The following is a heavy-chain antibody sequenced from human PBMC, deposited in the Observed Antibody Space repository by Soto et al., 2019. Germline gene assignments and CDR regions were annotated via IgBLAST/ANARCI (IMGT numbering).Heavy chain of an antibody. CDR1: GFTFINYG. V-gene: IGHV3-33*01. CDR2: IWYDGSND. D-gene: IGHD1-26*01. Sequence: WGSLRLSCAASGFTFINYGIHFVRHSPFKWLEWVAIIWYDGSNDYYVDSVKGRFTISRDNSKNTLSLQMNSLRAEDTAVYYCARDRWEFQLFYYGLDVWGQGTTVTVSS. CDR3: ARDRWEFQLFYYGLDV. J-gene: IGHJ6*02.